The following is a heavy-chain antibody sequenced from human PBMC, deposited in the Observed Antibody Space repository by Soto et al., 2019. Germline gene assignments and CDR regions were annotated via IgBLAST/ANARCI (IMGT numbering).Heavy chain of an antibody. CDR3: AGQKDREEITIFGVVIPLFDY. D-gene: IGHD3-3*01. CDR2: IHYSGST. V-gene: IGHV4-39*01. J-gene: IGHJ4*02. Sequence: PSETLSLTCTVSGGSISSSSYYCAWIRQPPGKGLEWIGSIHYSGSTYYNPSLKSRVTISVDTSKNQFSLKLSSVTAADTAVYYCAGQKDREEITIFGVVIPLFDYWGQGTLVTVSS. CDR1: GGSISSSSYY.